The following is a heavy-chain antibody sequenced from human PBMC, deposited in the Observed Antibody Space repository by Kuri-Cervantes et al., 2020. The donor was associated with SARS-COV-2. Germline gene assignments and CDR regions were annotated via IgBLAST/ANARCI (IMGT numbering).Heavy chain of an antibody. J-gene: IGHJ4*02. CDR3: AGTTSGLAY. CDR1: GFTFSSYW. CDR2: ISGSGGST. D-gene: IGHD1-7*01. V-gene: IGHV3-23*01. Sequence: GESLKISCAASGFTFSSYWMSWVRQAPGKGLEWVSAISGSGGSTYYADSVKGRFTISRDNSKNTLYLQMNSLRAEDTAVYYCAGTTSGLAYWGQGTLVTVSS.